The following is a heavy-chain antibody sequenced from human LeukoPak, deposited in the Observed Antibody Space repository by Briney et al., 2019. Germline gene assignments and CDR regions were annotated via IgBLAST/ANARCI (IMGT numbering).Heavy chain of an antibody. J-gene: IGHJ6*02. CDR3: ARDNTAMDV. D-gene: IGHD5-18*01. Sequence: VKVSCKASGGTFSSYAISWVRQAPGQGLEWMGWINPNSGGTNYAQKFQGWVTMTRDTSISTAYMELSRLRSDDTAVYYCARDNTAMDVWGQGTTVTVSS. CDR1: GGTFSSYA. V-gene: IGHV1-2*04. CDR2: INPNSGGT.